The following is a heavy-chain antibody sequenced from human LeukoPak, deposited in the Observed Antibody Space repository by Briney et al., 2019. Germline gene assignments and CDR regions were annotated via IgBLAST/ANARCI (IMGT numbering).Heavy chain of an antibody. CDR3: ARGLGYCTSTTCLLPFDY. D-gene: IGHD2-2*01. J-gene: IGHJ4*02. V-gene: IGHV3-53*03. CDR2: IYSGGST. CDR1: GFTVSTYY. Sequence: PGRSLRLSCAASGFTVSTYYMTWVRQPPGKGLECVSVIYSGGSTYYADSVKGRFTVSRDNSKNTLYLQMNSLRAEDTAMYYCARGLGYCTSTTCLLPFDYWGQGTLVTVSS.